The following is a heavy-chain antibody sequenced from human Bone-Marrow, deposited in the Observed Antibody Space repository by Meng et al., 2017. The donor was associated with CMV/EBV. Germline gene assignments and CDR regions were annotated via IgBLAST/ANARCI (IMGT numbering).Heavy chain of an antibody. Sequence: ASVKVSCKASGHTFTSYYMHWVRQAPGQGLEWMGIINPSGGSTSYAQKFQGRVTMTRDTSTSTVYMELRSLRSEDTAVYYCARISGRYCSSTSCHSGYYYGMAVWGQGTTVTFSS. V-gene: IGHV1-46*01. CDR1: GHTFTSYY. CDR2: INPSGGST. D-gene: IGHD2-2*01. J-gene: IGHJ6*02. CDR3: ARISGRYCSSTSCHSGYYYGMAV.